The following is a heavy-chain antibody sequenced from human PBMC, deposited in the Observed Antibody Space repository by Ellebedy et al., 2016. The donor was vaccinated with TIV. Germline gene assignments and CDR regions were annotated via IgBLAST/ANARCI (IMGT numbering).Heavy chain of an antibody. CDR3: AKGVYSSGWYDKYHFDY. J-gene: IGHJ4*02. CDR2: IKQDGSEK. Sequence: GESLKISXAASGFTFSFYWMGWVRQAPGKGLEWVANIKQDGSEKHYADSVKGRFTISRDDSKNTLYLQMNSLRAEDTAVYYCAKGVYSSGWYDKYHFDYWGQGILVTVSS. CDR1: GFTFSFYW. D-gene: IGHD6-19*01. V-gene: IGHV3-7*03.